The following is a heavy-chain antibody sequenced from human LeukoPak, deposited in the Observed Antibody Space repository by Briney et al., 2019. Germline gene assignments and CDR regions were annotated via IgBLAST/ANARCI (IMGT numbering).Heavy chain of an antibody. CDR1: GFTLSSYA. Sequence: PGGSLRLSCVVSGFTLSSYAMHWVRQAPGKGLEWVTVISSDGTNQHYADSVKGRFTISRDNYKNTLYLQMNSLRVDDTAVYYCARPYYCSTTSCSYGLAYWGQGTLVTVSS. J-gene: IGHJ4*02. CDR2: ISSDGTNQ. D-gene: IGHD2-2*01. CDR3: ARPYYCSTTSCSYGLAY. V-gene: IGHV3-30*04.